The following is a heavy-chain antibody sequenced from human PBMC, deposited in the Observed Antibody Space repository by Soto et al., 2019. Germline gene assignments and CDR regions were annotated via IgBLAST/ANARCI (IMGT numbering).Heavy chain of an antibody. CDR3: ARGYCSSTSCYRSYYYGMDV. J-gene: IGHJ6*02. CDR2: IIPIFGTA. D-gene: IGHD2-2*01. Sequence: SVKVSCKASGGTFSRYAISWVRQAPGQGLEWMGGIIPIFGTANYAQKFQGRVTITADESTSTAYMELSSLRSEDTAVYYCARGYCSSTSCYRSYYYGMDVWGQGTTVTVSS. V-gene: IGHV1-69*13. CDR1: GGTFSRYA.